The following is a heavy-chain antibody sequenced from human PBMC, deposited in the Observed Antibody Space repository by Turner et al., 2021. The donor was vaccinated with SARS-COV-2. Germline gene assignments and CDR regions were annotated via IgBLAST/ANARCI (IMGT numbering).Heavy chain of an antibody. V-gene: IGHV3-7*03. CDR1: GFTFSNYG. Sequence: VQLVESGGGVVQPGRSLRLSCAASGFTFSNYGVHWVRQAPGKGLEWVATIKQDASEKYYADSVKGRFTIFRDNANNSLFLHMNSLRAEDTAVYYCARGRSLEDYWGQGTLITVSS. CDR3: ARGRSLEDY. J-gene: IGHJ4*02. CDR2: IKQDASEK. D-gene: IGHD3-3*01.